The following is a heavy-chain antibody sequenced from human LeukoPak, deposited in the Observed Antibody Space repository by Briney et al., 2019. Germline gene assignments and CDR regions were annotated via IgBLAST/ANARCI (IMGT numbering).Heavy chain of an antibody. CDR3: AKEIGSIAAAGNFIDY. V-gene: IGHV3-21*01. Sequence: KSGGSLRLSCAASGFTFSSYSMNWVRQAPGKGLEWVSSISSSSSYIYYADSVKGRFTISRDNAKNSLYLQMNSLRAEDTAVYYCAKEIGSIAAAGNFIDYWGQGTLVTVSS. D-gene: IGHD6-13*01. J-gene: IGHJ4*02. CDR2: ISSSSSYI. CDR1: GFTFSSYS.